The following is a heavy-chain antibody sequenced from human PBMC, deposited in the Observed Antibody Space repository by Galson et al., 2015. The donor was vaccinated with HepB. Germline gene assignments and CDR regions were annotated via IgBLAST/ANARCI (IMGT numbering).Heavy chain of an antibody. D-gene: IGHD2-2*01. J-gene: IGHJ3*02. Sequence: TLSLTCTVSGGSISSGGYYWSWIRQHPGKGLEWIVYIYYTGSTYYNPSLKSRVTISVDTSKNQFSLKLSSVTAADTAVYYCARVTAWSTRASDIWGQGTMVTVSS. CDR2: IYYTGST. CDR1: GGSISSGGYY. CDR3: ARVTAWSTRASDI. V-gene: IGHV4-31*03.